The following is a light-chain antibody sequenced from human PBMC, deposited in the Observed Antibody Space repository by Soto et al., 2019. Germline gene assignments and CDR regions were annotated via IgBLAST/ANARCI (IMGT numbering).Light chain of an antibody. CDR3: SSHASRSTLI. CDR1: SSDIGTYNQ. J-gene: IGLJ2*01. Sequence: QSVLTQPASVSGSPGQSITISCTGTSSDIGTYNQVSWYQQHPGKAPKVMIYDVSNRPSGVSNRFSGSKSGNTASLTISGLQAEDEADYYCSSHASRSTLIFGGGTKLTVL. V-gene: IGLV2-14*03. CDR2: DVS.